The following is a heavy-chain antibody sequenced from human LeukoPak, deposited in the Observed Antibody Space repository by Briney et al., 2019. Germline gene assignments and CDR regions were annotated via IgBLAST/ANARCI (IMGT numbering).Heavy chain of an antibody. V-gene: IGHV3-23*01. D-gene: IGHD4-17*01. Sequence: GGSLRLSCAASGFTFSSYAMSWVRQAPGKGLEWVSGISGSDSSKLYADSVKGRFTISRDTSKNTLYLQMNSLRAKDTAVYYCAKTRTTVTTGNYFDYWGQGTLVTVSS. CDR3: AKTRTTVTTGNYFDY. J-gene: IGHJ4*02. CDR1: GFTFSSYA. CDR2: ISGSDSSK.